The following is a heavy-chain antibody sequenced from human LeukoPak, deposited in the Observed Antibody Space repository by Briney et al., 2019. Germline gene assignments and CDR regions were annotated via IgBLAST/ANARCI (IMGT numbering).Heavy chain of an antibody. V-gene: IGHV4-4*07. J-gene: IGHJ4*02. CDR3: ARDAATTTSIVYFDY. Sequence: SETLSLTCTVSGGSISRFYWSCIWERAGKGLQWSGRINTSGSTNYNPSLKSRATMSVDTSKNQFSLKMSSVTAADTAVYYCARDAATTTSIVYFDYWGQGILVTVSS. CDR2: INTSGST. CDR1: GGSISRFY. D-gene: IGHD6-25*01.